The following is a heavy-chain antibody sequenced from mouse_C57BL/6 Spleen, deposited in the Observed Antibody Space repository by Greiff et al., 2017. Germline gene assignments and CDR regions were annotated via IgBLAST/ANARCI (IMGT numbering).Heavy chain of an antibody. D-gene: IGHD1-3*01. CDR1: GFPFSSYA. CDR3: ARDSGFYAMDY. V-gene: IGHV5-4*01. J-gene: IGHJ4*01. Sequence: EVQRVESGGGLVKPGGSLKLSCEASGFPFSSYAMYWVRQTPERRLEWVATISDGGSYTYYPDNVKGRCTIVRDNAKNNLYQQMSHLKYEDAAMYSGARDSGFYAMDYWGQGTLVTVSA. CDR2: ISDGGSYT.